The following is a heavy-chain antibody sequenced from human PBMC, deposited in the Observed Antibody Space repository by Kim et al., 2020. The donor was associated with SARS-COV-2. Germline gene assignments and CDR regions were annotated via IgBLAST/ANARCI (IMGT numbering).Heavy chain of an antibody. V-gene: IGHV3-7*01. D-gene: IGHD1-26*01. CDR2: IKEDGSER. Sequence: GGSLRLSCVASGFTFTSDWMSWVRQAPGKGLEWVAKIKEDGSERYYVNSVEGRFTISRDNAKNSLYLQMNSLRAEDTGVYYCARDRSYSLDYWGQGTLVTVSS. J-gene: IGHJ4*02. CDR3: ARDRSYSLDY. CDR1: GFTFTSDW.